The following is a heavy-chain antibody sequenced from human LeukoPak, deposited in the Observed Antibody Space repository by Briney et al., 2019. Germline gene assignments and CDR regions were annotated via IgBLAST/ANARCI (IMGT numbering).Heavy chain of an antibody. Sequence: GGSLRLSCAASGFTFSSYAMSWVRQAPGKGLEWVSAISGSGGSTYYADSVKGRFTISRDNSKNTLYLQMNSLRAEDAAVYYCAKGSGRFLEWLYQAAVAGSFDYWGQGTLVTVSS. J-gene: IGHJ4*02. D-gene: IGHD3-3*01. CDR2: ISGSGGST. CDR3: AKGSGRFLEWLYQAAVAGSFDY. CDR1: GFTFSSYA. V-gene: IGHV3-23*01.